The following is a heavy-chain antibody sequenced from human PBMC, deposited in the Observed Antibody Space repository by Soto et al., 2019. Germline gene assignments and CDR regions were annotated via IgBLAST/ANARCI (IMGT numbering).Heavy chain of an antibody. CDR2: MNTNTGNT. CDR1: GYTFTEFD. J-gene: IGHJ4*02. D-gene: IGHD3-3*01. CDR3: ARVVRFFGGHAGY. Sequence: ASVKVSCKTSGYTFTEFDINWVRQAPGQGLEWMGWMNTNTGNTGYAQKFQGRVTMTRDTSISTAYMGLRRLRSEDTAVYYCARVVRFFGGHAGYWGQGTLVTVS. V-gene: IGHV1-8*01.